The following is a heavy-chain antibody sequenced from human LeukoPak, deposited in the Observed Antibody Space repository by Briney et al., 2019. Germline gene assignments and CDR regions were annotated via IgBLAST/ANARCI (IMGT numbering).Heavy chain of an antibody. CDR2: IYPGDSDT. Sequence: GESLKISCKGSGYSFTSYWIGWVRQMPGKGLEWMGIIYPGDSDTRYSPSFQGQVTISADKSISTAYLQWSSLKASDTAMYYCARHSPGERDYDSSGYYPDYWGQGTLVTVSS. CDR3: ARHSPGERDYDSSGYYPDY. V-gene: IGHV5-51*01. J-gene: IGHJ4*02. D-gene: IGHD3-22*01. CDR1: GYSFTSYW.